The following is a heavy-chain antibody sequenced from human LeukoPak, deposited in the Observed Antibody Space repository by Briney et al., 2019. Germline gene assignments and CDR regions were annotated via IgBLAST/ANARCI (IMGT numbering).Heavy chain of an antibody. CDR1: GYTLTELS. D-gene: IGHD2-21*02. CDR3: ATDFLPNVVVTASIFDY. CDR2: FDPEDGET. J-gene: IGHJ4*02. V-gene: IGHV1-24*01. Sequence: ASVKVACKVSGYTLTELSMHWVRQAPGKGLEWLGSFDPEDGETIYAQKFQGRVTMTEDTSTDTAYMELSSLRSEDTAVYYCATDFLPNVVVTASIFDYWGQGTLVTVSS.